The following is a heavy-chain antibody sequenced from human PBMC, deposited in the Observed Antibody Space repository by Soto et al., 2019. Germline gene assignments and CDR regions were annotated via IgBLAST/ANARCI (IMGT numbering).Heavy chain of an antibody. CDR2: ISGSGATT. CDR1: VFTFSDYS. CDR3: ATVDFWNWCFDL. V-gene: IGHV3-23*01. D-gene: IGHD3-3*01. J-gene: IGHJ2*01. Sequence: GGSLRLSCASSVFTFSDYSMSCVRHSQGKWLEWVSGISGSGATTYYEDSLKGRFTISRDNSKNTLFLQMNSLRAEDTAVYYCATVDFWNWCFDLWGHGIAVTVS.